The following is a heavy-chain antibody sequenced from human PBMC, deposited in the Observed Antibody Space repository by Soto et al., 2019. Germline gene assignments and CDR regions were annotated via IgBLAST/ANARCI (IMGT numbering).Heavy chain of an antibody. Sequence: EVQLLESGGGLVQPGGSLTLSCAASGFTFSNYAMSWVRQAPGKGLEWVSAISGGGISTYYADSVRGRFTIPRDNSRNTLSLRMNRLRAEDTAVYYCARDAISMVRGTNNGFDPWGQGTLVTVSS. CDR1: GFTFSNYA. J-gene: IGHJ5*02. D-gene: IGHD3-10*01. CDR3: ARDAISMVRGTNNGFDP. V-gene: IGHV3-23*01. CDR2: ISGGGIST.